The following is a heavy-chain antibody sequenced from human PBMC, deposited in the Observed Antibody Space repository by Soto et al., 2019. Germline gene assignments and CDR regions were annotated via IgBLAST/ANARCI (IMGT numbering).Heavy chain of an antibody. Sequence: GGSLRLSCAASGFTFSSYGMHWVRQAPGKGLEWVAVISYDGSNKYYADSVKGRFTISRDNSKNTLYLQMNSLRAEDTAVYYCAKGMNPEYSSTAGPPGFDPWGQGTLVTVS. V-gene: IGHV3-30*18. CDR3: AKGMNPEYSSTAGPPGFDP. D-gene: IGHD6-6*01. CDR1: GFTFSSYG. J-gene: IGHJ5*02. CDR2: ISYDGSNK.